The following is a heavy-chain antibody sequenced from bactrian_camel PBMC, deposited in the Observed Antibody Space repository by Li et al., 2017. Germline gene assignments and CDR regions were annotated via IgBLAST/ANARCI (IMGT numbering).Heavy chain of an antibody. V-gene: IGHV3S36*01. CDR1: GYTYKYNC. CDR3: AAVRFGGPLSGYDDCPLRFEYNY. J-gene: IGHJ4*01. Sequence: QLVESGGGSVQAGGSLNLSCTASGYTYKYNCMGWFRQAPAEEREMVAYIYSGGSTTDYHDSVKGRFTTSQNNAETTVYLQMNSLKPEDTAVYFCAAVRFGGPLSGYDDCPLRFEYNYWGQGTQVTVS. CDR2: IYSGGSTT. D-gene: IGHD4*01.